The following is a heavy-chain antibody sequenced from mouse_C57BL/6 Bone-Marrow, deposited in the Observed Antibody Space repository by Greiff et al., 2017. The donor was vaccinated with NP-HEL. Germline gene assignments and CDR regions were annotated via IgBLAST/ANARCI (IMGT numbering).Heavy chain of an antibody. V-gene: IGHV5-17*01. CDR3: ARNYYYGSSGYFDY. Sequence: EVKVVESGGGLVKPGGSLKLSCAASGFTFSDYGMHWVRQAPEKGLEWVAYISSGSSTIYYADTVKGRFTISRDNAKNTLFLQMTSLRSDDTAMYYCARNYYYGSSGYFDYWGQGTPLTVSS. J-gene: IGHJ2*01. CDR2: ISSGSSTI. CDR1: GFTFSDYG. D-gene: IGHD1-1*01.